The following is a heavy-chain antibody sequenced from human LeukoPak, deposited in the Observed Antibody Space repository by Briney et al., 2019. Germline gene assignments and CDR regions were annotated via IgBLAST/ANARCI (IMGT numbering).Heavy chain of an antibody. V-gene: IGHV3-23*01. D-gene: IGHD1-20*01. J-gene: IGHJ4*02. CDR1: GFTFSSYS. CDR2: ISSSGGST. Sequence: GGSLRLSCAASGFTFSSYSMSWVRQAPGKGLEWVSAISSSGGSTDYTDSVKGRFTISRDNSKNTLYLQMNSLRAEDTAVYYCAKKMSITAASQVDYWGQGTLVTVSS. CDR3: AKKMSITAASQVDY.